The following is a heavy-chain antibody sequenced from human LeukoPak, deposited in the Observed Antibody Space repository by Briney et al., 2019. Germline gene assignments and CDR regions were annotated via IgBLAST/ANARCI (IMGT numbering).Heavy chain of an antibody. CDR1: GYSFTSHY. CDR3: ARERIAVAGWFDP. Sequence: ASVKVSCKASGYSFTSHYMHWVRQAPGQGLEWMGWINPNSGGTNYAQKFQGRVTMTRDTSISTAYMELSRLRSDDTAVYYCARERIAVAGWFDPWGQGTLVTVSS. V-gene: IGHV1-2*02. J-gene: IGHJ5*02. CDR2: INPNSGGT. D-gene: IGHD6-19*01.